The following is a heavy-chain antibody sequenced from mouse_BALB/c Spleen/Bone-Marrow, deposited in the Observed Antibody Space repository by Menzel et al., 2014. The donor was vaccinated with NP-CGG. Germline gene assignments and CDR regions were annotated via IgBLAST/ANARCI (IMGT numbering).Heavy chain of an antibody. V-gene: IGHV5-6*01. D-gene: IGHD2-4*01. CDR3: ARQEITTRNAWFAY. J-gene: IGHJ3*01. CDR1: GFTFSSYG. Sequence: EVQRVESGGDLVKPGGSLKLPCAASGFTFSSYGMSWVRQTPDKRLEWVATISSGGSYTYYPDSVKGRFTISRDNAKNTLYLQMSSLKSEDTAMYYCARQEITTRNAWFAYWGQGTLVTVSA. CDR2: ISSGGSYT.